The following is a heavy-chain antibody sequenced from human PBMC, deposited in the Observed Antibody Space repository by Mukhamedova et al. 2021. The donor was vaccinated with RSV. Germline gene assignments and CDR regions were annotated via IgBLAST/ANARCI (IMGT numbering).Heavy chain of an antibody. V-gene: IGHV4-39*07. Sequence: GSTYYNPSLKSRVTISVDTSKNQFSLKLSSVTAADTAVYYCARGGVKRGYGGYDYLYFDYWGQGTLVTVSS. D-gene: IGHD5-12*01. J-gene: IGHJ4*02. CDR3: ARGGVKRGYGGYDYLYFDY. CDR2: GST.